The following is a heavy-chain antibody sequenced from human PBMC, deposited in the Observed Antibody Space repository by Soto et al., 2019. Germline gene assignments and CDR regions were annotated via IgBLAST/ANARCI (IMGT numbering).Heavy chain of an antibody. CDR3: ARMPYDSSGYYYVGLDY. D-gene: IGHD3-22*01. J-gene: IGHJ4*02. V-gene: IGHV3-33*01. CDR2: IWYDGSNK. Sequence: PGGSLRLSCAASGLTFSSYGMHGVRQAPGKGLEWVAVIWYDGSNKYYADSVKGRFTISRDNSKNTLYLQMNSLRAEDTAVYYCARMPYDSSGYYYVGLDYWGQGTLVTVSS. CDR1: GLTFSSYG.